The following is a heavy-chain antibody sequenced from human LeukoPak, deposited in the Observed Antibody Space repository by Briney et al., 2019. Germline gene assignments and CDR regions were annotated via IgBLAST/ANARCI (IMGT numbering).Heavy chain of an antibody. J-gene: IGHJ3*02. D-gene: IGHD3-9*01. CDR1: GGSFSGYY. CDR3: ARGPPYYDSLTGYYKYAPDAFDI. CDR2: INHSGST. Sequence: SETLSLTCAVYGGSFSGYYWSWIRQPPGKGLEWIGEINHSGSTNYNPSLKRRVTISVDTSKNQFSLKLSSVTAADTAVYYCARGPPYYDSLTGYYKYAPDAFDIWGQGTMVTVSS. V-gene: IGHV4-34*01.